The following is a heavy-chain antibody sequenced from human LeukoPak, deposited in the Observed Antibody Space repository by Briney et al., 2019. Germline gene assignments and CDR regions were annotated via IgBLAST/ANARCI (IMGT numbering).Heavy chain of an antibody. Sequence: GESLKISCKGSVYSFTSYWIGWVRQMPGKDLEWMGFIYPGGSNIRYSPSFQGQVTISADKSISTAYLQWSSLKASDTAMYYCARHVGALATFDYWGQGTLVPVSS. CDR1: VYSFTSYW. V-gene: IGHV5-51*01. CDR2: IYPGGSNI. D-gene: IGHD5-12*01. J-gene: IGHJ4*02. CDR3: ARHVGALATFDY.